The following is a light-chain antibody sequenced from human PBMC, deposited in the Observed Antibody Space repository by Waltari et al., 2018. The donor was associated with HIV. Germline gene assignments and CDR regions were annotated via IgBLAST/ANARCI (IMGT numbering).Light chain of an antibody. CDR2: DAS. Sequence: EIVLTQSPATLSLSTGERATLSCRASQSVSSYLAWYQQKPGQAPRLLIYDASNRATGIPARFSGSGSGTDFTLTISSLEPEDFAVYYCQQRSNWPSITFGGGTRVEIK. CDR1: QSVSSY. V-gene: IGKV3-11*01. J-gene: IGKJ4*01. CDR3: QQRSNWPSIT.